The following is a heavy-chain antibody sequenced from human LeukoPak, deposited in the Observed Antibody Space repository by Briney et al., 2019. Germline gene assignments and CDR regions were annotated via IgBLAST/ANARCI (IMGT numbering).Heavy chain of an antibody. J-gene: IGHJ4*02. CDR3: AKDSAAYGDYINFDY. V-gene: IGHV3-30*02. D-gene: IGHD4-17*01. CDR2: IRYDGSNK. CDR1: GFTFSSYG. Sequence: GGSLRLSCAASGFTFSSYGMHWVRQAPGKGLEWVAFIRYDGSNKYYADSVKGRFTISRDNSKNTLYLQMNSLRVDDTAVYYCAKDSAAYGDYINFDYWGQGILVTVSS.